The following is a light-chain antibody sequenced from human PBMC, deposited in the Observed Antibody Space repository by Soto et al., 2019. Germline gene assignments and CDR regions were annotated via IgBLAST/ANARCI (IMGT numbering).Light chain of an antibody. J-gene: IGKJ4*01. CDR1: QNISNW. Sequence: DFQLTQSPSTLSASVGDRVTITCRASQNISNWLVWYQQKPGKAPKFMIYDASTLETGVPSRFSGSGYGTEFTLTIGSLQHDDFATYYCKQYNRDSVHFGGGTKVEMK. CDR3: KQYNRDSVH. V-gene: IGKV1-5*03. CDR2: DAS.